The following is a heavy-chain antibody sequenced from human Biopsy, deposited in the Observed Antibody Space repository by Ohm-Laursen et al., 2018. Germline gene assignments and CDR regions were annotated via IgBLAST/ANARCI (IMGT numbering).Heavy chain of an antibody. J-gene: IGHJ6*02. CDR1: GFTFSSYG. V-gene: IGHV3-23*01. CDR3: ARDTRWSPYSMDV. D-gene: IGHD4-23*01. CDR2: ITSSGDTT. Sequence: SLRLSCSASGFTFSSYGMSWVRQAPGKGLGWVSAITSSGDTTYYSDSVKGRFTISRDSSKNTLHLQMNSLRAEDTAVYYCARDTRWSPYSMDVWGQGTTVTVSS.